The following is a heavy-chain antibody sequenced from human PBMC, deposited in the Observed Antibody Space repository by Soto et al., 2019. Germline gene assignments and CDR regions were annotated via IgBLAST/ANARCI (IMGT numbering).Heavy chain of an antibody. Sequence: GGSLRLSCAASGFTFSSYGMHWVRQAPGKGLEWVAVIWYDGSNKYYADSVKGRFTISRDNSKNTLYLQMNSLRAEDTAVYYCARGGYGDYRPIFDYWGQGTLVTVSS. V-gene: IGHV3-33*01. CDR2: IWYDGSNK. D-gene: IGHD4-17*01. J-gene: IGHJ4*02. CDR1: GFTFSSYG. CDR3: ARGGYGDYRPIFDY.